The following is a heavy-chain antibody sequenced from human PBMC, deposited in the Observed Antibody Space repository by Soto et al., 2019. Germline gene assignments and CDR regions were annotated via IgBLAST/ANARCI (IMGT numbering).Heavy chain of an antibody. Sequence: QVPLVQSGAEVKKPGASVKVSCKASGYTFTSYGISWVRQAPGQGLEWMGWISAYNGNTNYAQKLQGRVTMTTDTSTSTAYMELRSLRSDDTAVYYCARDWYVDSSSWGNWFDPWGQGTLVTVSS. CDR1: GYTFTSYG. CDR3: ARDWYVDSSSWGNWFDP. CDR2: ISAYNGNT. J-gene: IGHJ5*02. D-gene: IGHD6-13*01. V-gene: IGHV1-18*01.